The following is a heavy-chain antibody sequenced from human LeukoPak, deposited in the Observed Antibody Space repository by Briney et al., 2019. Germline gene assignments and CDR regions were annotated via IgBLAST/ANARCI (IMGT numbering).Heavy chain of an antibody. V-gene: IGHV4-59*01. J-gene: IGHJ5*02. CDR1: GGSISSYY. Sequence: SETLSLTCTVSGGSISSYYWSWIRQPPGKGLEWIGYIYYSGSTNYSPSLKSRVTISVDTSKNQFSLKLSSVTAADTAVYYCARDSNHQDRGGYCSGGSCYGLYNWFDPWGQGTLVTVSS. CDR2: IYYSGST. CDR3: ARDSNHQDRGGYCSGGSCYGLYNWFDP. D-gene: IGHD2-15*01.